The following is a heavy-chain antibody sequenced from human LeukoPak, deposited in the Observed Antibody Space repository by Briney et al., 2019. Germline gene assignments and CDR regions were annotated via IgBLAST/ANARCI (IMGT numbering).Heavy chain of an antibody. CDR3: TTNCGGDCYSSAFDI. Sequence: PGGSLRLSCAASGFTFSNAWMSWVRQAPGKGLEWVGRIKSKTDGGTTDYAAPVKGRFTISRDDSKNTLYLQMNSLKTEDTAVYYCTTNCGGDCYSSAFDIWGQGTMVTVSS. CDR1: GFTFSNAW. V-gene: IGHV3-15*01. J-gene: IGHJ3*02. CDR2: IKSKTDGGTT. D-gene: IGHD2-21*02.